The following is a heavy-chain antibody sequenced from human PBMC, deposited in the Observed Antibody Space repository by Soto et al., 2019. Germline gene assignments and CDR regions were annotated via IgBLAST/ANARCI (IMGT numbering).Heavy chain of an antibody. J-gene: IGHJ6*02. Sequence: GGSLRLSCAASGFTFSSYSMNWVRQAPGKGLEWVSSISSSSSYIYYADSVKGRFTISRDNAKNSLYLQMNSLRAEDTAVYYCAREVYCSSTSCYWGYYYYGMDVWGQGTTVTVSS. CDR3: AREVYCSSTSCYWGYYYYGMDV. D-gene: IGHD2-2*01. CDR1: GFTFSSYS. CDR2: ISSSSSYI. V-gene: IGHV3-21*01.